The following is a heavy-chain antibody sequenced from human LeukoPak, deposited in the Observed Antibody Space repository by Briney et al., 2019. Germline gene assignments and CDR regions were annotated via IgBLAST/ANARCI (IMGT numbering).Heavy chain of an antibody. CDR3: ARTLGDYGSGSYYY. CDR2: INHSGST. Sequence: SETLSLTCAVYGGSFSGYYWTWIRQPPGKGLEWIGEINHSGSTYYNPSLKSRVTISVDTSKNQFSLKLSSVTAADTAVYYCARTLGDYGSGSYYYWGQGTLVTVSS. CDR1: GGSFSGYY. V-gene: IGHV4-34*01. J-gene: IGHJ4*02. D-gene: IGHD3-10*01.